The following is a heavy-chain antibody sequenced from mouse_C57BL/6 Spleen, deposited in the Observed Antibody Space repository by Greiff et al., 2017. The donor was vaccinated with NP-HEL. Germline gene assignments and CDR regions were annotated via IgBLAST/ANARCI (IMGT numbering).Heavy chain of an antibody. V-gene: IGHV14-4*01. Sequence: VQLQQSGAELVRPGASVKLSCTASGFNIKDDYMHWVKQRPEQGLEWIGWIDPENGDTEYASKFQGKATITADTSSNTAYLQLSSLTSEDTAVYYCTLTTVVAKPLAYWGQGTLVTVSA. CDR2: IDPENGDT. J-gene: IGHJ3*01. CDR3: TLTTVVAKPLAY. D-gene: IGHD1-1*01. CDR1: GFNIKDDY.